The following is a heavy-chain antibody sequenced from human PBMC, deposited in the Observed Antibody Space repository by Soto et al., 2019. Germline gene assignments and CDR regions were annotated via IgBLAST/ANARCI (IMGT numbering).Heavy chain of an antibody. CDR3: ARQIYDSDTGPNFQYYFDS. CDR2: IDPSDSQT. J-gene: IGHJ4*02. Sequence: GESLKISCDGSGYSFAVYCITLVLQKPGKGLEWMGRIDPSDSQTYYSPSFRGHVTISVTKSITTVFLQWSSLRASDTAMYYCARQIYDSDTGPNFQYYFDSWGQGTPVTVSS. D-gene: IGHD3-22*01. V-gene: IGHV5-10-1*01. CDR1: GYSFAVYC.